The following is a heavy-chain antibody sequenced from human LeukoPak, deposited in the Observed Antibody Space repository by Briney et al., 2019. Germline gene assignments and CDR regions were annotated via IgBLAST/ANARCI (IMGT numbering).Heavy chain of an antibody. CDR3: ARGGTIFGVVLFDP. CDR2: INHSGST. J-gene: IGHJ5*02. D-gene: IGHD3-3*01. Sequence: PSETLCLTCAVYGGSFSGYYWSWIRQPPGKGLEWIGEINHSGSTNYNPSLKSRVTISVDTSKNHFSLKLSSVTAADTAVCYCARGGTIFGVVLFDPWGQGTLVTVSS. V-gene: IGHV4-34*01. CDR1: GGSFSGYY.